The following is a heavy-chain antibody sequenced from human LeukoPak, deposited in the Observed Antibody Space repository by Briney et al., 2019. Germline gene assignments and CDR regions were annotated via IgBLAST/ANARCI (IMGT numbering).Heavy chain of an antibody. CDR3: ARDCEFCDLLFYMNV. Sequence: SETLSLTCTVSGGSISSYYWSWIRQPAGKGLEWIGHIDNSGSTNCNPSLKSRVTISVDTSKNQFSLNLTSVTAADTAVYYCARDCEFCDLLFYMNVWGKGTTVTVSS. CDR1: GGSISSYY. J-gene: IGHJ6*03. CDR2: IDNSGST. V-gene: IGHV4-4*07. D-gene: IGHD3-16*01.